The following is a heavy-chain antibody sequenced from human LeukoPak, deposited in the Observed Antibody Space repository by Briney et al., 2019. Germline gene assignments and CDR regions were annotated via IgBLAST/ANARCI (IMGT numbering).Heavy chain of an antibody. CDR2: ISGSGGST. CDR1: EFTFNNYA. Sequence: PGGSLRLSCAASEFTFNNYAMSWVRQAPGKGLEWVSAISGSGGSTYYADSVKGRLTISRDNSKNTLYLQMNSLRAEDTAVYYCAKKSGYSYGSTPYYYGMDVWGQGTTVTVSS. D-gene: IGHD5-18*01. CDR3: AKKSGYSYGSTPYYYGMDV. V-gene: IGHV3-23*01. J-gene: IGHJ6*02.